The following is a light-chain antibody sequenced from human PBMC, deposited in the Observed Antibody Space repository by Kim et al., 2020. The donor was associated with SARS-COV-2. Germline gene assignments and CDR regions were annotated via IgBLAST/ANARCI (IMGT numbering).Light chain of an antibody. J-gene: IGLJ3*02. CDR3: VLCVGRGIIQ. CDR2: NTK. V-gene: IGLV8-61*01. CDR1: SGSVSTSDY. Sequence: QTVVTQEPSFSVSPGGTVTLTCGSSSGSVSTSDYPSWYQQTPGQAPRTLIYNTKTRSSGVPDRFSGSILGNKAALTITGAQAEDESDYYCVLCVGRGIIQFGGGTQLTVL.